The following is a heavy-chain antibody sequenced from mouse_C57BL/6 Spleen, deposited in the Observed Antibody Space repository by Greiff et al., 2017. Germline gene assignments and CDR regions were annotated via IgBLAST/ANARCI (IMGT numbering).Heavy chain of an antibody. CDR1: GYTFTSYW. CDR3: ARSDYYGSSYGYFDV. D-gene: IGHD1-1*01. J-gene: IGHJ1*03. CDR2: IHPNSGST. V-gene: IGHV1-64*01. Sequence: QVQLQQPGAELVKPGASVKLSCKASGYTFTSYWMHWVKQRPGQGLEWIGMIHPNSGSTNYNEKFKSKATLTVDKSSSTAYMQLSSLTSEDSAVYYVARSDYYGSSYGYFDVWGTGTTVTVSS.